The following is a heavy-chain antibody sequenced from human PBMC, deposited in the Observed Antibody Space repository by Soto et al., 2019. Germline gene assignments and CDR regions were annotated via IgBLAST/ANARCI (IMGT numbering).Heavy chain of an antibody. D-gene: IGHD1-26*01. CDR1: GGSINNFY. CDR2: VSYSDST. CDR3: ARRYGGNLDY. V-gene: IGHV4-59*01. Sequence: PSETLSLTCTVSGGSINNFYWSWIRQPPGKGLEWIGYVSYSDSTNYNPSLKSRVTISVDTSKNQFSLKLTSVTAADTAAYYCARRYGGNLDYWGQGTLVTVSS. J-gene: IGHJ4*02.